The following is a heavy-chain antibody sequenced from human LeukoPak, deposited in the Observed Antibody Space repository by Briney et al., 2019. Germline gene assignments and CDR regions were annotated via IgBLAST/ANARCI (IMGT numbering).Heavy chain of an antibody. CDR3: ARGFLVRDTAMVIGY. J-gene: IGHJ4*02. CDR1: GGTLSSDA. Sequence: GASVKVSCKASGGTLSSDAISWVRQAPGQGLEWMGGIIPIFGTANYAQNFQGRVTITADESTSTAYMELSSLRSEDTAVYYCARGFLVRDTAMVIGYWGQGTLVTVSS. V-gene: IGHV1-69*13. D-gene: IGHD5-18*01. CDR2: IIPIFGTA.